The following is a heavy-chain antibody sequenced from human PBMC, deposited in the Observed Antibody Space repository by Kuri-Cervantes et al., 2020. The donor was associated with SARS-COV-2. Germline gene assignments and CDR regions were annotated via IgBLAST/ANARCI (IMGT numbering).Heavy chain of an antibody. V-gene: IGHV3-30*02. J-gene: IGHJ4*02. D-gene: IGHD5-12*01. Sequence: GGSLRLSCAASGFTFSSYGMHWVRQAPGKGLEWVAFIRYDGSNKYYADSVKGRFTISRDNSKNSLYLQMNSLRAEDTALYYCAKGSIVATIAYYFDYWGQGTLVTVSS. CDR1: GFTFSSYG. CDR2: IRYDGSNK. CDR3: AKGSIVATIAYYFDY.